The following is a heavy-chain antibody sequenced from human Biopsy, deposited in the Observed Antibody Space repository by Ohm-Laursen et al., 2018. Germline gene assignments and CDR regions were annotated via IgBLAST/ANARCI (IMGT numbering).Heavy chain of an antibody. V-gene: IGHV3-66*04. Sequence: GSLRLSCAASGFTFSGFSMNWVRQAPGKGLEWVSVIYTGGTTHYADSVRGRFTISRDNSKNTLYLQMNSLRAEDTAVYYCARHHCTNGVCLGVYFDYWGQGTLVTVSS. CDR1: GFTFSGFS. CDR3: ARHHCTNGVCLGVYFDY. D-gene: IGHD2-8*01. J-gene: IGHJ4*02. CDR2: IYTGGTT.